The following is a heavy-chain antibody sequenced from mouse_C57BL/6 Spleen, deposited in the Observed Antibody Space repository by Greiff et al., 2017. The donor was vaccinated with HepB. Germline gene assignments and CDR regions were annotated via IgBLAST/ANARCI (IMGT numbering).Heavy chain of an antibody. V-gene: IGHV5-16*01. CDR3: ARESSSYNLYFDY. CDR2: INYDGSST. J-gene: IGHJ2*01. D-gene: IGHD1-1*01. Sequence: EVHLVESEGGLVQPGSSMKLSCTASGFTFSDYYMAWVRQVPEKGLEWVANINYDGSSTYYLDSLKSRFIISRDNAKNILYLQMSSLKSEDTATYYCARESSSYNLYFDYWGQGTTLTVSS. CDR1: GFTFSDYY.